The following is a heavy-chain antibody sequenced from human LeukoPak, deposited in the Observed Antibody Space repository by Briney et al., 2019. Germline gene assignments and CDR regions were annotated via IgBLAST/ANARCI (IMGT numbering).Heavy chain of an antibody. V-gene: IGHV4-34*01. J-gene: IGHJ4*02. D-gene: IGHD6-19*01. CDR1: GGSFSGYY. CDR3: ARHWGLYSSGWYARKGFDY. Sequence: PSETLSLTCAVYGGSFSGYYWSWIRQPPGKGLEWIGEINHGGSTNYNPSLKSRVTISVDTSKNQFSLKLSSVTAADTAVYYCARHWGLYSSGWYARKGFDYWGQGTLVTVSS. CDR2: INHGGST.